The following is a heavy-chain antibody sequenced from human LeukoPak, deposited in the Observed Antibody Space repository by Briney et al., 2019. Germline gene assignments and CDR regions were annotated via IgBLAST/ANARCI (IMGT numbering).Heavy chain of an antibody. CDR3: ARLSMEYYYGSGSYSSAFDI. J-gene: IGHJ3*02. CDR1: GGSISSSSYY. CDR2: IYYSGST. D-gene: IGHD3-10*01. Sequence: SETLSLTCTVSGGSISSSSYYWGWIRQPPGKGLECIGSIYYSGSTYYNPSLKSRVTISVDTSKNQFSLKLSSVTAADTAVYYCARLSMEYYYGSGSYSSAFDIWGQGTMVTVSS. V-gene: IGHV4-39*01.